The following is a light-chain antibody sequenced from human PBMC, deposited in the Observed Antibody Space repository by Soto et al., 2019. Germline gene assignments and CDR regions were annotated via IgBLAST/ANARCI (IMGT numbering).Light chain of an antibody. Sequence: QSALTQPVSVSGSPGQTITISCTGSSTDVGYYNLVSWYQQHPGKAPKFIIYEGSKRPPGVSNRFSGSKSGNTASLTVSGLQAEDEADYYCCSYAGRNTLIFGGGTKVTVL. J-gene: IGLJ2*01. CDR1: STDVGYYNL. CDR3: CSYAGRNTLI. V-gene: IGLV2-23*01. CDR2: EGS.